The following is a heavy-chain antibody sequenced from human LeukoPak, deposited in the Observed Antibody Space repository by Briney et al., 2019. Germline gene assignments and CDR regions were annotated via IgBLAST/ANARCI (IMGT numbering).Heavy chain of an antibody. CDR1: GYTFTSYG. D-gene: IGHD3-3*01. Sequence: GASVKVSCKASGYTFTSYGISWVRQAPGQGLEWMGWISAYNGNTDYAQKLQGRVTMTTDTSTSTAYMELRSLRSDDTAVYYCARGASGYYDLWSDDFDYWGQGTLVTVSS. V-gene: IGHV1-18*01. CDR2: ISAYNGNT. CDR3: ARGASGYYDLWSDDFDY. J-gene: IGHJ4*02.